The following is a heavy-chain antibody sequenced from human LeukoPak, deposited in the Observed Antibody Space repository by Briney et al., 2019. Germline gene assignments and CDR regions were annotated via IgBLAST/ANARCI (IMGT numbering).Heavy chain of an antibody. CDR3: AKTDSSSPDY. CDR2: LSRSGGST. V-gene: IGHV3-23*01. J-gene: IGHJ4*02. CDR1: RFTFASYA. D-gene: IGHD6-13*01. Sequence: GGSLRLSCAASRFTFASYANNWVRQAPGRGLEWVSTLSRSGGSTYYADSVRGRFTISRANSNNTVYLQMNSLRAEDSAVYYCAKTDSSSPDYWGQGTLVTVSS.